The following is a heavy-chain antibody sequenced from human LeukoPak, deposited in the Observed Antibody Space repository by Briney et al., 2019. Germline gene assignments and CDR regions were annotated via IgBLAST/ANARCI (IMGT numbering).Heavy chain of an antibody. CDR2: IYYSKNT. Sequence: PSETLSLTCTVSGGSISSRSAYWGWIRQPPGKGLEWIGSIYYSKNTYYNPSLKSRVTISADTSKNQFSLTLGSVSATDTAVYYCVSPRGFSYGYFDYRGQGTLVTVSS. D-gene: IGHD5-18*01. J-gene: IGHJ4*02. CDR3: VSPRGFSYGYFDY. CDR1: GGSISSRSAY. V-gene: IGHV4-39*01.